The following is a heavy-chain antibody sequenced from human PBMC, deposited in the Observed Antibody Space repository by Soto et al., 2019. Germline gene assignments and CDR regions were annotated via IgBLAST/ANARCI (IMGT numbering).Heavy chain of an antibody. CDR2: MNPNSGNT. V-gene: IGHV1-8*01. J-gene: IGHJ5*02. CDR3: ARDSSIATPNNWFDP. D-gene: IGHD6-6*01. CDR1: GYTFTSYD. Sequence: ASVKVSCKASGYTFTSYDINWVRQATGQGLEWMGWMNPNSGNTGYAQKFQGRVTMTRNTSISTAHMELSSLRSEDTAVYYCARDSSIATPNNWFDPWGQGTLVTVSS.